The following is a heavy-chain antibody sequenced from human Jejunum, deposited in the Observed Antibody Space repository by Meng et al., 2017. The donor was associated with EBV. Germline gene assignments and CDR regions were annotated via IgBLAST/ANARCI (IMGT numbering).Heavy chain of an antibody. CDR2: ISDNGVRT. D-gene: IGHD1-26*01. Sequence: LVATVGFLGLACAAHGFTFNSFGAAWVRQAQGKGVGWVSVISDNGVRTAYADSVKGRFTISRANSKNTLYLQMNSLSAGDTAVYYCAKEEMRVGATRAFDYWGQGALVTVSS. V-gene: IGHV3-23*01. CDR1: GFTFNSFG. J-gene: IGHJ4*02. CDR3: AKEEMRVGATRAFDY.